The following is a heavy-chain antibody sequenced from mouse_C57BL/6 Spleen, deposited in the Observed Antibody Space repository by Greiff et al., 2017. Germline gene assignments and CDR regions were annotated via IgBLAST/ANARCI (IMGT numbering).Heavy chain of an antibody. CDR3: ALPRYHGSSYSFAY. Sequence: EVQLQQPGAELVRPGASVKLSCTASGFNFKGDYMHWVKQRPEQGLEWIGEIYPANGDTKYASKFQGKATITADTSSNTAYLQLSSLTSEDTAVYYCALPRYHGSSYSFAYWGQGPLVTVSA. CDR2: IYPANGDT. J-gene: IGHJ3*01. D-gene: IGHD1-1*01. V-gene: IGHV14-4*01. CDR1: GFNFKGDY.